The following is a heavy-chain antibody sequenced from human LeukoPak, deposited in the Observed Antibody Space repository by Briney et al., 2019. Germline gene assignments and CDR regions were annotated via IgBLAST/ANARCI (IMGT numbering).Heavy chain of an antibody. V-gene: IGHV3-30-3*01. D-gene: IGHD3-22*01. Sequence: GGSLRLSCAASGFTFSSYAMHWVRQAPGKGLEWVAVISYDGSNKYYADSVKGRFTISRDNSKNTLYLQMNSLRAEDTAVYYCARTYYDSSGYQNWFDPWGQGTLVTVSS. CDR3: ARTYYDSSGYQNWFDP. J-gene: IGHJ5*02. CDR1: GFTFSSYA. CDR2: ISYDGSNK.